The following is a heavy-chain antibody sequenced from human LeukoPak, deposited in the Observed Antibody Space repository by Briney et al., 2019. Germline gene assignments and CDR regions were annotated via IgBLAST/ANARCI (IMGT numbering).Heavy chain of an antibody. CDR1: GGSISSYY. D-gene: IGHD6-13*01. J-gene: IGHJ4*02. CDR2: IYYSGST. V-gene: IGHV4-59*01. Sequence: PSETLSLTCTVSGGSISSYYWSWIRQPPGQGLEWIGYIYYSGSTNYNPSLKSRVTISVDTSKNQFSLKLSSVTAADTAVYYCARGIAAAGTGGFDYWGQGTLVPVSS. CDR3: ARGIAAAGTGGFDY.